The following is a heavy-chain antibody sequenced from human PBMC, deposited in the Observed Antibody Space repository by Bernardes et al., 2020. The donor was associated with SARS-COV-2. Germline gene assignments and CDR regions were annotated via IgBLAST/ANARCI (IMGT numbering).Heavy chain of an antibody. CDR1: GFNFGDHW. J-gene: IGHJ4*02. Sequence: GGSLRLSCEASGFNFGDHWMHWVRQAPGKGLVWVARINSGGATTNYADSVKGRFTISRDNAKNTLYLQMYSLSAEDTAVYYCTRGPVSGYGSFGVWGQGTLVTGSS. CDR3: TRGPVSGYGSFGV. CDR2: INSGGATT. V-gene: IGHV3-74*01. D-gene: IGHD3-22*01.